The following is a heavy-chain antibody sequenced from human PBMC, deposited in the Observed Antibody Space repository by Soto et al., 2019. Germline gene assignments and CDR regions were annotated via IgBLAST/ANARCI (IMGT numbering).Heavy chain of an antibody. CDR1: GYTFTSYG. CDR2: ISAYNGNT. CDR3: ARDPNSDCSGGSCYSIGRNWFDP. D-gene: IGHD2-15*01. V-gene: IGHV1-18*01. J-gene: IGHJ5*02. Sequence: ASVKVSCKASGYTFTSYGTSWVRQAPGQGLEWMGWISAYNGNTNYAQKLQGRVTMTTDTSTSTAYMELRSLRSDDTAVYYCARDPNSDCSGGSCYSIGRNWFDPWGQGTLVTVSS.